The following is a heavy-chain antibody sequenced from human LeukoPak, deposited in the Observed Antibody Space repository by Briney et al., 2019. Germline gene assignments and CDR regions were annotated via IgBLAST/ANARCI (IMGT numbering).Heavy chain of an antibody. CDR3: ARESYYDTNTQDF. CDR2: ISNDGSNT. D-gene: IGHD3-22*01. CDR1: GFTFSRYP. V-gene: IGHV3-30-3*01. Sequence: HPGGSLRLSCAASGFTFSRYPMHWVRQAPGKGLEWVAFISNDGSNTYYADSMKGRFTIFRDNSKSTLYLQINNLRTEDTAIYFCARESYYDTNTQDFWGQGTLVTVSS. J-gene: IGHJ4*02.